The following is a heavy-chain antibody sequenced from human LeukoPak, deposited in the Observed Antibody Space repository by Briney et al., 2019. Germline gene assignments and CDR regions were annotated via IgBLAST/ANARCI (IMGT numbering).Heavy chain of an antibody. D-gene: IGHD3-3*01. CDR1: GFTFSSYS. CDR3: ARVRANCYEDY. V-gene: IGHV3-21*01. Sequence: GGSLRLSCAASGFTFSSYSFNWVRQAPGKGLEWVSSITTTFYTYYTDSVKGRFTISRDNSKNSLYLQMISLRAEDTAVYYCARVRANCYEDYGGQGTLVTVSS. CDR2: ITTTFYT. J-gene: IGHJ4*02.